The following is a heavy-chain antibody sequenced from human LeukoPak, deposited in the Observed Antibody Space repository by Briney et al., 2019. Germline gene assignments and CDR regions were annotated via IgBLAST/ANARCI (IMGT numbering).Heavy chain of an antibody. CDR1: GITFSSYW. CDR2: IKQDGSEK. J-gene: IGHJ3*02. D-gene: IGHD5-18*01. Sequence: GGSLRLSCAASGITFSSYWMSWVRQAPGKGLEWVANIKQDGSEKYYVASVKGRLTISRDNAKNTLYLQLNSLRAEDTAVYYCVRGTAEHGGGGFDIWGHGTMVTVSS. V-gene: IGHV3-7*04. CDR3: VRGTAEHGGGGFDI.